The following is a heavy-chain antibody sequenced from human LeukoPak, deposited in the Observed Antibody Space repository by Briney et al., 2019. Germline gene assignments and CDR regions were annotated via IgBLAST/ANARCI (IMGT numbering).Heavy chain of an antibody. D-gene: IGHD2-15*01. CDR1: GGSISSSSYY. CDR3: AREGGYCSGGSCYSAFDY. CDR2: IYYSGST. J-gene: IGHJ4*02. Sequence: SETLSLTCTVSGGSISSSSYYWGWIRQPPGKGLEWIGSIYYSGSTYYNPSLKSRVTISVDTSKNQFSLKLSSVTAADTAVYYCAREGGYCSGGSCYSAFDYWGQGTLVTVSS. V-gene: IGHV4-39*07.